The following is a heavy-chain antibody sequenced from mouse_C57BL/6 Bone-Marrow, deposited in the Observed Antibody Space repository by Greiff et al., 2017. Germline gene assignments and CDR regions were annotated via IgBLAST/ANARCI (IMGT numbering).Heavy chain of an antibody. CDR3: AREFPNCEDWYYYAMDY. J-gene: IGHJ4*01. CDR2: INPYNGGT. V-gene: IGHV1-19*01. CDR1: GYTFTDYY. D-gene: IGHD4-1*01. Sequence: VQLQQSGPVLVKPGASVKMSCKASGYTFTDYYMNWVKQSHGKSLEWIGVINPYNGGTSYNQKFKGKATLTVDKSSSTAYMELNSPTSEDSAVYYCAREFPNCEDWYYYAMDYWGQGTSVTVSS.